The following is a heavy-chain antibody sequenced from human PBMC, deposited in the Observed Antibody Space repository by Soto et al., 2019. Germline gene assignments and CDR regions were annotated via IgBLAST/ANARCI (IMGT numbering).Heavy chain of an antibody. J-gene: IGHJ6*02. CDR1: GGTFSSYA. D-gene: IGHD2-15*01. Sequence: QVQLVQSGAEVKKPGSSVKVSCKAPGGTFSSYAISWVRQAPGQGLEWMGGVIPIFGTAKYAQKFQGRVTITADESTSTGYMEQRSLRSEDTAVYYCARSQGGSSSLDIYYYYYYGMDVWGQGTTVTVSS. V-gene: IGHV1-69*01. CDR2: VIPIFGTA. CDR3: ARSQGGSSSLDIYYYYYYGMDV.